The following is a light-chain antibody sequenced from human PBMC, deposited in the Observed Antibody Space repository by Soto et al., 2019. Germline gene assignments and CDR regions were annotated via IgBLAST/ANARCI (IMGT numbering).Light chain of an antibody. CDR2: GAS. Sequence: EIVMTQSPATLSVSPGESATLSCRASQSVSSKLAWYQQKPGQAPRLLIYGASTRATGIPARFSGSGSGTEFTLTISGLQSEDFAVYYCQQYNTWYTFVQGTKLEIK. J-gene: IGKJ2*01. CDR3: QQYNTWYT. CDR1: QSVSSK. V-gene: IGKV3-15*01.